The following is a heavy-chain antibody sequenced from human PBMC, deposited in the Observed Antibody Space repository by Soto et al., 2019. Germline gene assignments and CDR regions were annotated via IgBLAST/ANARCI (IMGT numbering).Heavy chain of an antibody. Sequence: EVQLVESGGGLVQPGGSLRLSCAASGFTFSSYWMHWVRQAPGKGLVWVSRINSDGSITSYADSVKGRFTISRDNAKNTLYLQMNSLRAEDTAVYYCARDRGQGIVVVVAATPWFDPWGQGTLVTVSS. V-gene: IGHV3-74*01. CDR3: ARDRGQGIVVVVAATPWFDP. D-gene: IGHD2-15*01. J-gene: IGHJ5*02. CDR1: GFTFSSYW. CDR2: INSDGSIT.